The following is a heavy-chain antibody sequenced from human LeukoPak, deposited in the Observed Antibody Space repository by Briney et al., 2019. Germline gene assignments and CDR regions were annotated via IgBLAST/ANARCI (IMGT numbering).Heavy chain of an antibody. CDR2: ICYDGSKK. V-gene: IGHV3-33*06. J-gene: IGHJ3*01. CDR3: AKDLLSGELGN. CDR1: GFTFSSYG. D-gene: IGHD7-27*01. Sequence: GGXLRLSCAASGFTFSSYGMHWVRQAPGKGLEWVAVICYDGSKKYYADSVKGRFTISRDNSKNTLYLQMNSLRAEDTAVYYCAKDLLSGELGNWGQGTRSPSLQ.